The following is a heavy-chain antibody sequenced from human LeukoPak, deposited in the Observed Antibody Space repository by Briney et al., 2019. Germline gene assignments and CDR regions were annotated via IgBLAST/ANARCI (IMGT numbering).Heavy chain of an antibody. V-gene: IGHV4-39*01. D-gene: IGHD2-2*01. J-gene: IGHJ5*02. CDR1: GGSISSSSYY. CDR2: IYYSGST. Sequence: SETLSLTCTVSGGSISSSSYYWGWIRQPPGKGLEWIGSIYYSGSTYYNPSLKSRVTISVDTSKNQFSLKLSSVTAADTAVYYCARGIVVPLATPLNWFDPWGQGALVTVSS. CDR3: ARGIVVPLATPLNWFDP.